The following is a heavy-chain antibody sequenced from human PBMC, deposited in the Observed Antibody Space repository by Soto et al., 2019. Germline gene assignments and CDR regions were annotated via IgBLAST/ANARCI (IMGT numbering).Heavy chain of an antibody. D-gene: IGHD6-6*01. CDR2: IDPSDSYT. CDR3: ARQIYHVEYLTAAVYPTRNYYYGMDV. J-gene: IGHJ6*02. V-gene: IGHV5-10-1*01. CDR1: GYSFASYC. Sequence: VESLKIPWKGSGYSFASYCVSWVRQMPGKGLEWMGRIDPSDSYTNYSPSFQGHVTISADKSISTAYLQWSSLKASDTAMYYCARQIYHVEYLTAAVYPTRNYYYGMDVWGQGTMVTVSS.